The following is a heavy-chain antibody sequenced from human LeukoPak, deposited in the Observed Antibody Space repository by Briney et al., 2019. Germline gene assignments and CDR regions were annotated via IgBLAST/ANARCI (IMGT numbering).Heavy chain of an antibody. CDR1: GYTFTGYY. J-gene: IGHJ5*02. CDR2: INPNSGGT. CDR3: ARVLVPAATGWFDP. D-gene: IGHD2-2*01. V-gene: IGHV1-2*02. Sequence: ASVEVSCKASGYTFTGYYMHWVRQAPGQGLEWMGWINPNSGGTNYAQKFQGRVTMTRDTSISTAYMELSRLRSDDTAVYYCARVLVPAATGWFDPWGQGTLVTVSS.